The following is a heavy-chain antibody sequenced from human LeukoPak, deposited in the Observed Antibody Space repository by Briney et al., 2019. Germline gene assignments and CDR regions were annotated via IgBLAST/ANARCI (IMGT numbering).Heavy chain of an antibody. CDR3: ARVERRGVVGDGYNFHYYYGVDV. CDR1: GFTFSSYA. J-gene: IGHJ6*02. CDR2: ISSNGDRT. V-gene: IGHV3-64*01. Sequence: GGSLRLSCAASGFTFSSYAMHWVRQAPGRGLEYVSAISSNGDRTYYANSVKGRFTISRDSSKNTLYLQMGSLRAEDMAVYYCARVERRGVVGDGYNFHYYYGVDVWGQGTTVTVSS. D-gene: IGHD5-24*01.